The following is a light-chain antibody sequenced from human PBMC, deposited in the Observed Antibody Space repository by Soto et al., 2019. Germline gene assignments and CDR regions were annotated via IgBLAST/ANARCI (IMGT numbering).Light chain of an antibody. Sequence: EIVMAQSPATLSVSPGESATLSCRASQSVRSYLAWYQKKPGQAPRLLIYGASSRATGIPDRFSASGSGTDFTLTISRLEPEDFAVYYCQQYGSSGTFGQGTKVDIK. CDR2: GAS. CDR1: QSVRSY. CDR3: QQYGSSGT. J-gene: IGKJ1*01. V-gene: IGKV3-20*01.